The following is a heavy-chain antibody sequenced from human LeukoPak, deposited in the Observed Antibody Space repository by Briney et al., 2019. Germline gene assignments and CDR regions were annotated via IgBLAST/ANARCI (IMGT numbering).Heavy chain of an antibody. J-gene: IGHJ4*02. V-gene: IGHV3-30-3*01. CDR1: GFTFGSYA. CDR2: ISYDGSNK. Sequence: GRSLRLSCAASGFTFGSYAMHWVRQAPGKGLEWVAVISYDGSNKYYADSVKGRFTISRDNSKNTLYLQMNSLRAEDTAVYYCAREGGYGSGSYWGYYFDYWGQGTLVTVSS. CDR3: AREGGYGSGSYWGYYFDY. D-gene: IGHD3-10*01.